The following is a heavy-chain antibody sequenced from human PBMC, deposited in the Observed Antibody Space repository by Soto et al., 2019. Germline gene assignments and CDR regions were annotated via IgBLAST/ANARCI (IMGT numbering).Heavy chain of an antibody. CDR1: GYTFTSYG. V-gene: IGHV1-18*01. Sequence: GASVNVSCKASGYTFTSYGISWVRQAPGQGLEWMGWISAYNGNTNYAQKLQGRVTMTTDTSTSTAYMELRSLRSDDTAVYYCARDAGRKYCSSTSCPFGYWGQGTLVTVSS. CDR2: ISAYNGNT. CDR3: ARDAGRKYCSSTSCPFGY. J-gene: IGHJ4*02. D-gene: IGHD2-2*01.